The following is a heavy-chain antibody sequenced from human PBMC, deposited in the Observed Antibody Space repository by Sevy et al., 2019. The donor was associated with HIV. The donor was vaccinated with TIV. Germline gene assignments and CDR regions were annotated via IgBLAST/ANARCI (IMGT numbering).Heavy chain of an antibody. D-gene: IGHD2-15*01. J-gene: IGHJ6*03. CDR2: INSDGSST. CDR3: ARDGYCSGGSCYSPLLYYYYYYMDV. V-gene: IGHV3-74*01. CDR1: GFTFSSYW. Sequence: GGSLRLSYAASGFTFSSYWMHWVRQAPGKGLVWVSRINSDGSSTSYADSVKGRFTISRDNAKNTLYLQMNSLRAEDTAVYYCARDGYCSGGSCYSPLLYYYYYYMDVWGKGTTVTVSS.